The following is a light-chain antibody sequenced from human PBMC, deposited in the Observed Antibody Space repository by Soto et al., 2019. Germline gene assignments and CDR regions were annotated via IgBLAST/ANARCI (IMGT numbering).Light chain of an antibody. J-gene: IGLJ2*01. CDR2: EVS. V-gene: IGLV2-8*01. Sequence: QSALTQPPSASGSPGQSVTISCTGTSSDVGGYNFVSWYQQHPGKAPKVLIYEVSKRPSGVPDRFSGSKSGNTASLTVSGLQAEDEADYYCCSYVGPRRHIVFGGGTKLTVL. CDR3: CSYVGPRRHIV. CDR1: SSDVGGYNF.